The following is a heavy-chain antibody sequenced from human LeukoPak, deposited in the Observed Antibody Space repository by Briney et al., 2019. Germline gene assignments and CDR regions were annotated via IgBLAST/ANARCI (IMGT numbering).Heavy chain of an antibody. CDR1: GFIFSNYW. V-gene: IGHV3-7*01. CDR2: IKQDGSDK. D-gene: IGHD3-22*01. Sequence: PGGSLRLSCAASGFIFSNYWMSWVRQAPGKGLEWVANIKQDGSDKYYVDSVKGRFTISRDNGKNTLYLQMNGLRAEDTAVYYCSRSAYYDGSGNYYDYWGQGTLVTVSS. J-gene: IGHJ4*02. CDR3: SRSAYYDGSGNYYDY.